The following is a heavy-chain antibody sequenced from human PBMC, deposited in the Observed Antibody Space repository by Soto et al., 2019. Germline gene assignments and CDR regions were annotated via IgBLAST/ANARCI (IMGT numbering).Heavy chain of an antibody. V-gene: IGHV4-34*01. J-gene: IGHJ6*02. CDR2: INHSGST. CDR3: AGDCSSTSCWDTYYYYGMGV. CDR1: GGSFSGYY. Sequence: SETLSLTCAVYGGSFSGYYWSWIRQPPGKGLEWIGEINHSGSTNYNPSLKSRVTISVDTSKNQFSLKLSSVTAADTAVYYCAGDCSSTSCWDTYYYYGMGVWGQGTKVTVYS. D-gene: IGHD2-2*01.